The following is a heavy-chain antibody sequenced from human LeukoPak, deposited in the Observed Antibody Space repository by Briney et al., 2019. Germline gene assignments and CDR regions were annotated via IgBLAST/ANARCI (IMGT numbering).Heavy chain of an antibody. Sequence: SETLSLTCTVSGGSISSYYWSWIRQAPGKGLEWLGYIYYSGSTGRSINYNPSLKSRVTISVDTSKNQFSLKLSSVTAADTAMYYCARSTIAAAGNVEYWGQGTLVTVSS. J-gene: IGHJ4*02. CDR1: GGSISSYY. CDR3: ARSTIAAAGNVEY. D-gene: IGHD6-13*01. CDR2: IYYSGSTGRSI. V-gene: IGHV4-59*01.